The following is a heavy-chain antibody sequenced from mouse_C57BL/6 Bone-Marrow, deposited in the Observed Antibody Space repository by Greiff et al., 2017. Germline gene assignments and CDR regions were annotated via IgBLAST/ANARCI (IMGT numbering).Heavy chain of an antibody. Sequence: EVKLMESGGDLVKPGGSLKLSCAASGFTFSSYGMSWVRQTPDKRLEWVATISSGGSYTYYPDSVKGRFTIARDNAKNTLYLQMSSLKSEDIAMYYWARRFYDGYYDYFDYGGQGTTLTVSS. CDR2: ISSGGSYT. CDR3: ARRFYDGYYDYFDY. V-gene: IGHV5-6*02. CDR1: GFTFSSYG. J-gene: IGHJ2*01. D-gene: IGHD2-3*01.